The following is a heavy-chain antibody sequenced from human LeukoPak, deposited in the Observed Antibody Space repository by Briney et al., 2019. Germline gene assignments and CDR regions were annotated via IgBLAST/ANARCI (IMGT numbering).Heavy chain of an antibody. CDR3: AKDRITMAPKPDWFDP. CDR2: VSGSGGST. J-gene: IGHJ5*02. D-gene: IGHD3-10*01. Sequence: GGSLRLSCAASGFTFSSYAMSWVRQAPGKGLEWVSAVSGSGGSTYYADSVKGRFTISRDNSKNTLYLQMNSLRAEDTAVYYCAKDRITMAPKPDWFDPWGQGTLVTVSS. CDR1: GFTFSSYA. V-gene: IGHV3-23*01.